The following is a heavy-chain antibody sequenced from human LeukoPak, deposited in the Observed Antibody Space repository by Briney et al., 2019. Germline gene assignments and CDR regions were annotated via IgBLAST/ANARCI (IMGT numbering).Heavy chain of an antibody. CDR1: GGTFSSYA. D-gene: IGHD3-16*02. J-gene: IGHJ4*02. Sequence: ASVKVSCKASGGTFSSYAISWVRQAPGQGLEWMGGIIPIFGTANYAQKFQGRVTITMDESTSTAYMELSSLRSEDTAVYYCARSSGDMITFGGVIVSGNALDYWGQGTLVTVSS. CDR2: IIPIFGTA. CDR3: ARSSGDMITFGGVIVSGNALDY. V-gene: IGHV1-69*05.